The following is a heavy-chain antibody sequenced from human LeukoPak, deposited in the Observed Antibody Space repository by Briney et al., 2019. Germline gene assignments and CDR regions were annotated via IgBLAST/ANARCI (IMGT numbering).Heavy chain of an antibody. V-gene: IGHV3-48*03. CDR1: GFSFSTYE. D-gene: IGHD6-19*01. Sequence: GGSLRLSCAASGFSFSTYEMNWVRQAPGKGLEWVSYIDATSGTIHYGDSVKGRFTISRDNAKNSLYLQMNSLRVEDTAVYYCARDATVGVPGTLYFDHWGQGILVTVSS. J-gene: IGHJ4*02. CDR2: IDATSGTI. CDR3: ARDATVGVPGTLYFDH.